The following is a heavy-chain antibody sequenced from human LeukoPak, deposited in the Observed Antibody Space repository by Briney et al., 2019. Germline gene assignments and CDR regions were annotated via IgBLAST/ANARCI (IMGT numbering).Heavy chain of an antibody. J-gene: IGHJ5*01. CDR3: AKTIWFGDPSRPRPARFDF. CDR2: ISGPGSST. V-gene: IGHV3-23*01. D-gene: IGHD3-10*01. Sequence: GGSLRLSCVASGFTFSTYDMIWVRQAPGKGLEWVSCISGPGSSTYYADSVKGRVTISRDNSKNTIFMEMSSLRAEVTAVYYCAKTIWFGDPSRPRPARFDFWGQGTLVTVSS. CDR1: GFTFSTYD.